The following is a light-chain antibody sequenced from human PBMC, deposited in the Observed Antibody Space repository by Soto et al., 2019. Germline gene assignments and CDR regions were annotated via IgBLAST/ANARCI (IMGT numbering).Light chain of an antibody. Sequence: QLVLTQSPSASASLGASVKLTCTLSSGHSRYAIAWHQQQSEKGPRYLMKLNSDGSHNKGDGIPDRFSGSSSGAERYLTISSLQSEDEADYYCQTWGTGIQVFGGGTKLTVL. CDR2: LNSDGSH. CDR3: QTWGTGIQV. J-gene: IGLJ3*02. CDR1: SGHSRYA. V-gene: IGLV4-69*01.